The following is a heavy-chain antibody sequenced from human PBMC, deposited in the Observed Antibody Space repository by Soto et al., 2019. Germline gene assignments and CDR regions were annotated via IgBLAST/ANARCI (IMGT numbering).Heavy chain of an antibody. J-gene: IGHJ4*01. Sequence: GGSLRLSCAASGFTFSNYAMSWVRQAPGKGLEWVSSINTIESSTYYADSVKGRFTISRDNSKNTLYLQMNSLRAEDTAIYYCAKNNYSDYWGNGTLVTV. CDR2: INTIESST. V-gene: IGHV3-23*01. CDR1: GFTFSNYA. CDR3: AKNNYSDY.